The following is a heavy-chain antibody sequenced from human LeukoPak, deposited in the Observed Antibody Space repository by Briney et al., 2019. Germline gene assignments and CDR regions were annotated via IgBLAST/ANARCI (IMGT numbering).Heavy chain of an antibody. J-gene: IGHJ4*02. D-gene: IGHD3-10*01. CDR3: ATPALLWFGPPYYFDY. Sequence: ASVNVSCKVSGYTLTELSMHWVRQAPGKGVGRMGGFDPEDGETIYAQKFQGRVTMTEDTSTDTAYMELSSLRSEDTAVYYCATPALLWFGPPYYFDYWGQGTLVTVSS. CDR2: FDPEDGET. CDR1: GYTLTELS. V-gene: IGHV1-24*01.